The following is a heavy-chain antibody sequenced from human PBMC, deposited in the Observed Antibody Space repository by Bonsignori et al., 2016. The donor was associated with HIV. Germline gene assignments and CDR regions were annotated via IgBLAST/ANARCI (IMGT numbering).Heavy chain of an antibody. CDR2: IYYSGST. D-gene: IGHD5-24*01. CDR3: ARARPGGYNMFDY. J-gene: IGHJ4*02. V-gene: IGHV4-59*01. Sequence: SETLSLTCTVSGGSISSYYWSWIRQPPGKGLEWIGYIYYSGSTNYNPSLKSRVTISVDTSKNQFSLKLSSVTAADTAVYYCARARPGGYNMFDYWGQGTLVTVSS. CDR1: GGSISSYY.